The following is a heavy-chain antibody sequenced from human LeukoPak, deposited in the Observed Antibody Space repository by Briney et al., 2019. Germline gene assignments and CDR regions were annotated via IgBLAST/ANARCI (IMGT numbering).Heavy chain of an antibody. CDR1: GFTFSSSA. CDR2: IGGSGGST. CDR3: AKDREVSSWYYFDY. Sequence: GGSLRLSCAASGFTFSSSAMSWVRRAPGKGLEWVSAIGGSGGSTSYADSVKGRFTISRDNSKNTLSLQMNSLRAEDTAVYYCAKDREVSSWYYFDYWGQGTLVTVSS. V-gene: IGHV3-23*01. D-gene: IGHD6-13*01. J-gene: IGHJ4*02.